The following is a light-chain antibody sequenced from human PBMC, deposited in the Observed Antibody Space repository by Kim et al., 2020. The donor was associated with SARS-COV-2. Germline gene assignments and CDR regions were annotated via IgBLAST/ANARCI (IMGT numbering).Light chain of an antibody. CDR3: QAWDSSTGGV. CDR1: KLGDKY. V-gene: IGLV3-1*01. Sequence: SYELTQPPSVSVSPGQTASITCSGDKLGDKYACWYQQKPGQSPVLIIYQDRQRPSGIPERFSASNSGNTATLTISGTQAMDEADYYCQAWDSSTGGVFGG. CDR2: QDR. J-gene: IGLJ2*01.